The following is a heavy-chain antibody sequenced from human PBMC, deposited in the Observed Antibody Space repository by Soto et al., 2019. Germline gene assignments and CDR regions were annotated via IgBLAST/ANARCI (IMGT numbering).Heavy chain of an antibody. D-gene: IGHD2-2*01. CDR1: GFTFSDYY. CDR2: LNPKSGGT. Sequence: ASVKVSCKASGFTFSDYYMHWVREAPGQGLEWMGWLNPKSGGTTYAQKFQGRLTLSRDTSINTAYMELSRLSIDDTALYYCARERYQVLSDGMDVWGQGTTVTVSS. J-gene: IGHJ6*02. CDR3: ARERYQVLSDGMDV. V-gene: IGHV1-2*02.